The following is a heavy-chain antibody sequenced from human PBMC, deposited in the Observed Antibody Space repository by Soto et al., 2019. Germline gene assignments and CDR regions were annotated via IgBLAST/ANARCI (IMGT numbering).Heavy chain of an antibody. D-gene: IGHD2-21*01. V-gene: IGHV4-59*08. CDR1: EFAFRNYN. CDR2: IYYGGTT. Sequence: PGGSLRLSCAASEFAFRNYNMNWVRQAPGKGLEWVGYIYYGGTTSYNPSLKSRVTISLETSKNQFSLRLSSVTAADTAVYYCARLGAYYQSLDPWGPGTLVTVSS. J-gene: IGHJ5*02. CDR3: ARLGAYYQSLDP.